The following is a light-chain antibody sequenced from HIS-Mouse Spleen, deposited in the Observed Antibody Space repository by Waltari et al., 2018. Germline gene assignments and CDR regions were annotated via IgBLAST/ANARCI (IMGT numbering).Light chain of an antibody. CDR2: EVS. CDR1: SRDVGGYNY. V-gene: IGLV2-14*01. CDR3: SSYTSSSTLAV. J-gene: IGLJ3*02. Sequence: QSALTQPASVSGSPGQSTTISCTGTSRDVGGYNYVSCYQQHPGKAPKLMIYEVSNRPSGVSNRFSGSKSGNTASLTISGLQAEDEADYYCSSYTSSSTLAVFGGGTKLTVL.